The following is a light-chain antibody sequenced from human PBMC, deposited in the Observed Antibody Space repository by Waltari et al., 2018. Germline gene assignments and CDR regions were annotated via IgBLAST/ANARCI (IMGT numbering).Light chain of an antibody. CDR1: SSAVGGYNF. Sequence: SALPQPASVSASPGQSLTISFTGTSSAVGGYNFVSWYQQHPGKAPQVIIFEISKRPSGVSNRFSGSKSGNTASLTISGLQAEDEANYYCCAYVGYSTWVFGGGTKLTVV. CDR3: CAYVGYSTWV. CDR2: EIS. J-gene: IGLJ3*02. V-gene: IGLV2-23*02.